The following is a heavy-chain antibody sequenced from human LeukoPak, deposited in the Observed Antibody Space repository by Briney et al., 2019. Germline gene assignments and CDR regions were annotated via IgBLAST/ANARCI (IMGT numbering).Heavy chain of an antibody. D-gene: IGHD3-9*01. J-gene: IGHJ4*02. Sequence: PGGSLRLSCAASGFNLGGNAMSWVRQAPGKGLEWVSAISGSGGSTYYADSVKGRFTISRDSSKNTLYLQMNSLRAEDTAVYYCAKDGGFAYDILTGYYYFDYWGQGTLVTVSS. CDR2: ISGSGGST. CDR1: GFNLGGNA. CDR3: AKDGGFAYDILTGYYYFDY. V-gene: IGHV3-23*01.